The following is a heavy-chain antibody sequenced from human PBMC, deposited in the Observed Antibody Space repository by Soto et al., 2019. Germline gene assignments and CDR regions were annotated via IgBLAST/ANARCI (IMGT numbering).Heavy chain of an antibody. Sequence: PGGSLRLSCAASGFTFSNYWMSWVRQAPGKGLEWVANTRQDGREKYYVGSVKGRFTISRDNAKNSLYLQMNSLRAEDAAVYYCARENVVATISGGFDYWGQGTPVTVSS. D-gene: IGHD5-12*01. J-gene: IGHJ4*02. CDR2: TRQDGREK. V-gene: IGHV3-7*01. CDR1: GFTFSNYW. CDR3: ARENVVATISGGFDY.